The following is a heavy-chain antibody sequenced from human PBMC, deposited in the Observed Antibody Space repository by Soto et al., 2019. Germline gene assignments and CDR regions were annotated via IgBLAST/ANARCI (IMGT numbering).Heavy chain of an antibody. CDR2: ISSNGVGT. Sequence: EVQLAESGGGLAQPGGSLRISCVASGFTLSGYAMDWVRQAPGKGLEYVSGISSNGVGTYYANSVQGRFTISRDNSKNTVYLQMGSLRPEDMAVSYCARRARPDFYYMDVWGKGTTVTVSS. CDR1: GFTLSGYA. CDR3: ARRARPDFYYMDV. V-gene: IGHV3-64*01. J-gene: IGHJ6*03. D-gene: IGHD6-6*01.